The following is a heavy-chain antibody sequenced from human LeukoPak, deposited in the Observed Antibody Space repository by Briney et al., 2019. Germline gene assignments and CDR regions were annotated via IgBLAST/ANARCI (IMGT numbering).Heavy chain of an antibody. J-gene: IGHJ5*02. D-gene: IGHD6-19*01. Sequence: SETLSLTCTVSGGSIISDNYYWSWIRQHPGKGLERIGYIYYSGNTYFHPSLKSRVTISVDTSKNQFSLNLSSVTAADTAVYYCARRGIAVAGTLRNWFDPWGQGTLVTVSS. CDR1: GGSIISDNYY. V-gene: IGHV4-31*03. CDR3: ARRGIAVAGTLRNWFDP. CDR2: IYYSGNT.